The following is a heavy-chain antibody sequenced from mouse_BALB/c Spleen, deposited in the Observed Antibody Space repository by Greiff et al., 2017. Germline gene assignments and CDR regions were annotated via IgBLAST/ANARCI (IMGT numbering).Heavy chain of an antibody. CDR1: GYTFTSYW. V-gene: IGHV1-5*01. CDR3: TLWLLRNAMDC. CDR2: IYPGNSDT. D-gene: IGHD2-3*01. J-gene: IGHJ4*01. Sequence: EVQLQQSGTVLARPGASVKMSCKASGYTFTSYWMHWVKQRPGQGLEWIGAIYPGNSDTSYNQKFKGKAKLTAVTSTSTAYMELSSLTNEDSAVYYCTLWLLRNAMDCWGQGTSVTVSS.